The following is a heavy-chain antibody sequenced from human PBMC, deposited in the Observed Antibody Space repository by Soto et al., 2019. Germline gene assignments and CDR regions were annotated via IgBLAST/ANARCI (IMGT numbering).Heavy chain of an antibody. Sequence: QVQLQESGPGLVKPSQTLSLTCSVSGGYISSGGNYWSWIRQHPGKGLEWIGFIYYTGHTKYNAALKSRVNISGDMSQNQFPLTLTSVTAADTAVYYCAREDINESFCASWGPGILVTVSS. D-gene: IGHD2-8*01. V-gene: IGHV4-31*03. CDR1: GGYISSGGNY. CDR3: AREDINESFCAS. CDR2: IYYTGHT. J-gene: IGHJ5*02.